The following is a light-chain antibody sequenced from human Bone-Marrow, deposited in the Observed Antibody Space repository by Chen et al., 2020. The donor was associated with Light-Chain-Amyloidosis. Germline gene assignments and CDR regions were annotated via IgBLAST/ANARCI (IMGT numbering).Light chain of an antibody. Sequence: SYVLPQPSSVSVASGQTAKIACGGNNIGSTSVHWYQQTPGQAPLLVVYDDSDRPSGIPERLSGSNSGNTATLTISRVEAGDEADYYCQVWDRSSDRPVFGGGTKLTVL. CDR2: DDS. CDR1: NIGSTS. CDR3: QVWDRSSDRPV. V-gene: IGLV3-21*02. J-gene: IGLJ3*02.